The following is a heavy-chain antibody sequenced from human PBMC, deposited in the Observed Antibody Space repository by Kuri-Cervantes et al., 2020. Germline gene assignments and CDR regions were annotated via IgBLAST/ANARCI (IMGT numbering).Heavy chain of an antibody. V-gene: IGHV3-23*01. CDR1: GFTFSSYG. CDR2: ISGSGGST. Sequence: GGSLRLSCAASGFTFSSYGMHWVRQAPGKGLEWVSAISGSGGSTYYADSVKGRFTISRDNSKNTLYLQMNSLRAEDTAVYYCAKASTGDPFYYYGMDVWGQGTTVTVSS. D-gene: IGHD7-27*01. J-gene: IGHJ6*02. CDR3: AKASTGDPFYYYGMDV.